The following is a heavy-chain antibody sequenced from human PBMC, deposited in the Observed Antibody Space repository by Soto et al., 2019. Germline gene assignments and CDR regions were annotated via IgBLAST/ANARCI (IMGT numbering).Heavy chain of an antibody. CDR1: GFTFHDYA. CDR2: ITWNSGSI. Sequence: EVQLVESGGGLVQPGRSLKLSCAASGFTFHDYAMHWVRRGQGKGLEWVSGITWNSGSIDYADSVKGRFTISRDNAKNSLYLQMNSLRPEDTALYYCAKDIREYSSGWTYFDYWGHGTLVTVSS. D-gene: IGHD6-19*01. CDR3: AKDIREYSSGWTYFDY. J-gene: IGHJ4*01. V-gene: IGHV3-9*01.